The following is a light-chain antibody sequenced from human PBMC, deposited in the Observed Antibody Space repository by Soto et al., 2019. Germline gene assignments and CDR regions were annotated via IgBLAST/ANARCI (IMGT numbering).Light chain of an antibody. CDR2: DAS. J-gene: IGKJ5*01. CDR3: QQRSNWPPVIT. CDR1: QSFSSY. Sequence: EIVLTQSPATLSLSPGERATLSCRASQSFSSYLAWYQQKPGQAPRLLIYDASKRATGIPAWFSGRGSGTDFTLIISSLETEDFAFYYCQQRSNWPPVITFGQGTRLEIK. V-gene: IGKV3-11*01.